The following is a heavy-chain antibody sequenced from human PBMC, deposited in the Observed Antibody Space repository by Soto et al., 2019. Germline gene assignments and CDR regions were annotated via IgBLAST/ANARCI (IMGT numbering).Heavy chain of an antibody. Sequence: ASVKVSCKASGYTSTSYGISWVRQAPGQGLEWMGWISAYNGNTNYAQKLQGRVTMTTDTSTSTAYMELRSLRSDDTAVYYCARGLGYCSSTSCYWFDPWGQGTLVTVSS. D-gene: IGHD2-2*01. J-gene: IGHJ5*02. CDR2: ISAYNGNT. V-gene: IGHV1-18*01. CDR3: ARGLGYCSSTSCYWFDP. CDR1: GYTSTSYG.